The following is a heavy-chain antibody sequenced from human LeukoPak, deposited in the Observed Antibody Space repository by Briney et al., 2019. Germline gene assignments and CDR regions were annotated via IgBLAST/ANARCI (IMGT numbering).Heavy chain of an antibody. CDR3: ARTYYGSGSYCPNFDY. CDR1: GYTFTGYY. Sequence: GASVKVSCKASGYTFTGYYMHWVRQAPGQGLEWMGWINPNSGGTNYAQKFQGRVTMTRDTSISTAYMELSRLRSDDTAVYYCARTYYGSGSYCPNFDYWGQGTLVTVSS. J-gene: IGHJ4*02. V-gene: IGHV1-2*02. D-gene: IGHD3-10*01. CDR2: INPNSGGT.